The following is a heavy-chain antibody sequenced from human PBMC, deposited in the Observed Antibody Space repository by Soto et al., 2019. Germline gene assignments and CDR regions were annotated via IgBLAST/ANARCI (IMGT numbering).Heavy chain of an antibody. D-gene: IGHD2-2*01. Sequence: SVKVSCEASGYTFTSYGISWVRQAPGQGLEWMGWISAYNGNTNYAQKLQGRVTMTTDTSTSTAYMELRSLRSDDTAVYYCARGYHDDYYYYGMDVWGQGTTVTVSS. CDR1: GYTFTSYG. CDR2: ISAYNGNT. J-gene: IGHJ6*02. V-gene: IGHV1-18*01. CDR3: ARGYHDDYYYYGMDV.